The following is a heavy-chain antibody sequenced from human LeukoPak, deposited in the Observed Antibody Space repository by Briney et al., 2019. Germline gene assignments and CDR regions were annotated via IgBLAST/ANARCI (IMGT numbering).Heavy chain of an antibody. Sequence: ASVKVSCKASGYTFTSYGISWVRQAPGQGLEWMGWISAYNGNTNYAQKLQGRVTMTTDTSTSTAYMELRSLRSDDTAVYYCAREPITMVRGVIPRFDYWGQGTLVTVSS. J-gene: IGHJ4*02. CDR1: GYTFTSYG. CDR2: ISAYNGNT. D-gene: IGHD3-10*01. CDR3: AREPITMVRGVIPRFDY. V-gene: IGHV1-18*01.